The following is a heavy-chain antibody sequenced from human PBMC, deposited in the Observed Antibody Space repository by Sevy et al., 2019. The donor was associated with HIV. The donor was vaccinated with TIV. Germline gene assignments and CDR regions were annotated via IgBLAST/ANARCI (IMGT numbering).Heavy chain of an antibody. D-gene: IGHD3-10*01. CDR3: ARVRAGARSYYYYMDV. J-gene: IGHJ6*03. V-gene: IGHV1-18*04. Sequence: ASVKVSCKASGYTFTSYGISWVRQAPGQGLEWMGWISAYNGNTNYAQKLQGRVTMTTDTSTSTAYMELGSLGSDDTAVDCGARVRAGARSYYYYMDVWGKGTTVTVSS. CDR1: GYTFTSYG. CDR2: ISAYNGNT.